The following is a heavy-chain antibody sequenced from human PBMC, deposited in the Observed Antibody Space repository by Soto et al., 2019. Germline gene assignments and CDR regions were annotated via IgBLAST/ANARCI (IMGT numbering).Heavy chain of an antibody. CDR2: ISYDGSNK. V-gene: IGHV3-30-3*01. CDR1: GFTFSSYA. Sequence: QVQLVESGGGVVQPGRSLRLSCAASGFTFSSYAMHWVRQAPGKGLEWVAVISYDGSNKYYADSVKGRFTISRDNSKNPLYLQMNSLRAEDTAVYYCARDQTPVNYYESSGSHWFDPWGQGTLVTVSS. CDR3: ARDQTPVNYYESSGSHWFDP. D-gene: IGHD3-22*01. J-gene: IGHJ5*02.